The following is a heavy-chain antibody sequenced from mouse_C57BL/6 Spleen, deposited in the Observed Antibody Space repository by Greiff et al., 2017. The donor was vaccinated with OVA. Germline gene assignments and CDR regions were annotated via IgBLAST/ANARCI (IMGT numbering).Heavy chain of an antibody. CDR1: GYTFTSYW. D-gene: IGHD1-1*01. CDR3: TRGYYGSPYYFDY. J-gene: IGHJ2*01. V-gene: IGHV1-5*01. CDR2: IYPGNSDT. Sequence: VQLQQSGTVLARPGASVKMSCKTSGYTFTSYWMHWVKQRPGQGLEWIGAIYPGNSDTSYNQKFKGKAKLTAVTSASTAYMELSSLTNEDSAVYYCTRGYYGSPYYFDYWGQGTTLTVSS.